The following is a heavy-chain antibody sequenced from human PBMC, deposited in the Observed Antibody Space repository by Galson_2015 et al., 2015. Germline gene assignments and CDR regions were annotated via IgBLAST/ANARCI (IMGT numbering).Heavy chain of an antibody. J-gene: IGHJ4*02. D-gene: IGHD3-22*01. CDR2: ISSSSYI. V-gene: IGHV3-21*01. CDR1: GFTFSSYS. CDR3: ARGRGGSSGYYPTLFDY. Sequence: SLRLSCAASGFTFSSYSMNWVRQAPGKGLEWVSSISSSSYIYYADSVKGRFTISRDNAKNSLYLQMNSLRAEDTAVYYCARGRGGSSGYYPTLFDYWGQGTLVTVSS.